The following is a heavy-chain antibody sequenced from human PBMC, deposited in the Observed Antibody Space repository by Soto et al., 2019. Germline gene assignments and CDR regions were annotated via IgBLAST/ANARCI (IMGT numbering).Heavy chain of an antibody. CDR2: ISYDGSNK. D-gene: IGHD3-22*01. CDR3: ARDRNYYDSSGYHGYYYYGMDV. J-gene: IGHJ6*02. CDR1: GFTFSSYA. Sequence: GGSLRLSCAASGFTFSSYAMHWVRQAPGKGLEWVSVISYDGSNKYYADSVKGRFTIYRDNSKNTLYLQMNSLRAEDTAVYYCARDRNYYDSSGYHGYYYYGMDVWGQGTTVTVSS. V-gene: IGHV3-30-3*01.